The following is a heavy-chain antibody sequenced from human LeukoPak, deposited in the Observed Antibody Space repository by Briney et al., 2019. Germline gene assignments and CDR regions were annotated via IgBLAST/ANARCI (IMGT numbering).Heavy chain of an antibody. CDR2: IIPIFGTA. CDR3: ARVSLYDSSPHFDY. D-gene: IGHD3-22*01. V-gene: IGHV1-69*05. CDR1: GYTFTSYD. Sequence: ASVKVSCKASGYTFTSYDINWVRQATGQGLEWMGRIIPIFGTANYAQKFQGRVTITTDESTSTAYMELSSLRSEDSAVYYCARVSLYDSSPHFDYWGQGTLVTVSS. J-gene: IGHJ4*02.